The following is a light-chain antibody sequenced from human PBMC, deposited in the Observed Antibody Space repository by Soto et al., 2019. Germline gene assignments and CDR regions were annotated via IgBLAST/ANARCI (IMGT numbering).Light chain of an antibody. CDR2: RNN. Sequence: QSVLTQPPSASGTPGQRVTISCSGSSSNIGSNYVYWYQQLPGTAPKLLIPRNNQRPSGVPDRFSGSNSGNTATLTISRAQAGDEADYYCQVWDSSTVFGTGTKLTVL. CDR1: SSNIGSNY. J-gene: IGLJ1*01. V-gene: IGLV1-47*01. CDR3: QVWDSSTV.